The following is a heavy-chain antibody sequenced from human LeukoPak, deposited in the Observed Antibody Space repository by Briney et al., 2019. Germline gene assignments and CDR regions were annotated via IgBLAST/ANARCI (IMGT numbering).Heavy chain of an antibody. J-gene: IGHJ4*02. D-gene: IGHD3-22*01. CDR2: IYTSGST. CDR3: ARDLHYDSSGYYFDY. V-gene: IGHV4-4*07. Sequence: SETLSLTCTVSGGSISSYYWSWIRQPAGKGLEWIGRIYTSGSTNYNASLKSRVSMSVDTSKNQFSLKLSSVTAADTAVYYCARDLHYDSSGYYFDYWGQGTLVTVSS. CDR1: GGSISSYY.